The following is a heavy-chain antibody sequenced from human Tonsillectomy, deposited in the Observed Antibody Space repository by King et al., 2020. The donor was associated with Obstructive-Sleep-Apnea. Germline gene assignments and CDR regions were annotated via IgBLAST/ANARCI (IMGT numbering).Heavy chain of an antibody. D-gene: IGHD5-12*01. J-gene: IGHJ4*02. V-gene: IGHV7-4-1*02. Sequence: VQLVESGSELKKPGASVTVSCEASGYTFTNYAMNWVRQAPGQGLEWMVWINPNTGNPTYAQDFTGRFVFSLDTSVSTAYLQINSLTAEDTAVYYCARGGEVALDYWGQGTLVTVSS. CDR3: ARGGEVALDY. CDR2: INPNTGNP. CDR1: GYTFTNYA.